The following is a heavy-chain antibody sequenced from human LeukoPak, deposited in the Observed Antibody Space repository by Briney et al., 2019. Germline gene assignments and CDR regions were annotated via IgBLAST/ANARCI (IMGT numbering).Heavy chain of an antibody. Sequence: SETLSLTCAVSGGSISSGGYSWSWIRQPPGKGLEWIGYIYHSGSTYYNPSLKSQVTISVDRSKNQFSLKLSSVTAADTAVYYCARLVVYYDFWSGYYGSSYFDYWGQGTLVTVSS. V-gene: IGHV4-30-2*01. J-gene: IGHJ4*02. CDR3: ARLVVYYDFWSGYYGSSYFDY. CDR1: GGSISSGGYS. CDR2: IYHSGST. D-gene: IGHD3-3*01.